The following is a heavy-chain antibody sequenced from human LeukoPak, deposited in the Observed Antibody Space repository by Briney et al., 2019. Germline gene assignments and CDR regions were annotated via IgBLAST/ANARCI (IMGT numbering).Heavy chain of an antibody. CDR2: IYTSGST. Sequence: SETLSLTCTVSGGSISSYYWSWIRQPAGKGLEWIGRIYTSGSTNYNPSLKSRVTMSVDTSKNQFSLKLSSVTAADTAVYYCARDREHCSSTSCSRWFDPWGQGTLVTVSS. CDR3: ARDREHCSSTSCSRWFDP. J-gene: IGHJ5*02. V-gene: IGHV4-4*07. CDR1: GGSISSYY. D-gene: IGHD2-2*01.